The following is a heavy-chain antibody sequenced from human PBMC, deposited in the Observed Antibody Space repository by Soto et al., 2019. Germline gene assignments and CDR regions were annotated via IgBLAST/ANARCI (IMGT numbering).Heavy chain of an antibody. CDR1: GGSFNSDDYY. D-gene: IGHD1-1*01. CDR2: IYYSGST. J-gene: IGHJ4*02. CDR3: VRARYAFFDY. Sequence: VQLQESGPGLVKPSQNLSLTCTVSGGSFNSDDYYWSWIRQPPGKGLEWIGYIYYSGSTNSNPSLKSRVTMSVDTSKNQFSLRLRSVTAAATAVYFCVRARYAFFDYWGQGTLVIVSS. V-gene: IGHV4-30-4*01.